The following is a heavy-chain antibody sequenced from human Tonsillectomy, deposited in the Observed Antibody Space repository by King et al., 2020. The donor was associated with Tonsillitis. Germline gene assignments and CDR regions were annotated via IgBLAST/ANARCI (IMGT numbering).Heavy chain of an antibody. D-gene: IGHD3-10*01. CDR1: GYIFTSSE. CDR3: ARGLVRGVILDYFDY. Sequence: QLVQSGAEVKKPGASVKGSCKASGYIFTSSESSWVLQAPGQGLEVSGLISAYNGHIKYAHKRQGRVTMTTVTSTSTAYMELRSLRSDDTAVYYCARGLVRGVILDYFDYWGQGTLVTVSS. CDR2: ISAYNGHI. J-gene: IGHJ4*02. V-gene: IGHV1-18*01.